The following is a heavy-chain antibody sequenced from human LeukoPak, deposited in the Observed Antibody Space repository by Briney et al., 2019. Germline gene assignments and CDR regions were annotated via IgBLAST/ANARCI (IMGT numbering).Heavy chain of an antibody. CDR1: GGSISSGGYS. CDR3: ARGGTGYCSSTSCSYYYYYGMDV. D-gene: IGHD2-2*01. V-gene: IGHV4-30-2*01. CDR2: IYHSGST. J-gene: IGHJ6*02. Sequence: TSSETLSLTCAVSGGSISSGGYSWSWIRQPPGKGLEWIGYIYHSGSTYYNPSLKSRVTISVGRSKNQFSLKLSSVTAADTAVYHCARGGTGYCSSTSCSYYYYYGMDVWGQGTTVTVSS.